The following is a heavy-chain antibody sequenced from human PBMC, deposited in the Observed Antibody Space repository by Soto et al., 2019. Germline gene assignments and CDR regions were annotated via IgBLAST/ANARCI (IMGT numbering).Heavy chain of an antibody. CDR1: GYTFSTYG. CDR2: IRPHDGYT. CDR3: ARDDRDYCHAASCPYFDF. J-gene: IGHJ4*02. Sequence: QVQLVQSGAEVKKPGASVKVSCKASGYTFSTYGISWVRQAPGQGLEWVAWIRPHDGYTHYARNLQGRVTVTRDTSTSTAYMELRDLRYDDTAVYYCARDDRDYCHAASCPYFDFWGQGTLVTVSS. D-gene: IGHD2-2*01. V-gene: IGHV1-18*01.